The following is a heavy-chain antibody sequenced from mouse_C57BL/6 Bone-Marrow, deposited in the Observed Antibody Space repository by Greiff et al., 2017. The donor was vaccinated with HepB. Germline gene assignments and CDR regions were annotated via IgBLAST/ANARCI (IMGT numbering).Heavy chain of an antibody. J-gene: IGHJ2*01. Sequence: VQLQQSGPELVKPGASVKISCKASGYSFTGYFMNWVMQSHGKSLEWIGRINPYNGDTYYNQKFKGKATLTVDKSSSTAHMELRSLTSEDSAVYYGAREDYYGSSYFDYWGQGTTLTVSS. CDR3: AREDYYGSSYFDY. CDR1: GYSFTGYF. CDR2: INPYNGDT. D-gene: IGHD1-1*01. V-gene: IGHV1-20*01.